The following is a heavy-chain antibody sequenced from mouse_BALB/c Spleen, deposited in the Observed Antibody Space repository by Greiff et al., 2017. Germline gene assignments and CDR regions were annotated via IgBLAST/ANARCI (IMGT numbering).Heavy chain of an antibody. CDR2: INPNNGGT. V-gene: IGHV1-18*01. J-gene: IGHJ4*01. Sequence: VQLQQSGPELVKPGASVKISCKTSGYTFTEYTMHWVKQSHGKSLEWIGGINPNNGGTSYNQKFKGKATLTVDKSSSTAYMELRSLTSEDSAVYYCARVGRDYYGSSSYYAMDYWGQGTSVTVSS. CDR3: ARVGRDYYGSSSYYAMDY. D-gene: IGHD1-1*01. CDR1: GYTFTEYT.